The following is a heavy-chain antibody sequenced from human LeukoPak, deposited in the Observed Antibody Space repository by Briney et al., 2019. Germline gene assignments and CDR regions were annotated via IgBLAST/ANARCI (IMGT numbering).Heavy chain of an antibody. Sequence: GESLKISCKGSGYSFTSYWIGWVRQMPGKGLEWMGIIYPADSNTRYSPSFQGQVAISADKSIGTAYLQWSSLKASDTAMYYCARHEYGDSFGVYYMDVWGKGTTVTVSS. CDR1: GYSFTSYW. D-gene: IGHD4-17*01. CDR3: ARHEYGDSFGVYYMDV. V-gene: IGHV5-51*01. CDR2: IYPADSNT. J-gene: IGHJ6*03.